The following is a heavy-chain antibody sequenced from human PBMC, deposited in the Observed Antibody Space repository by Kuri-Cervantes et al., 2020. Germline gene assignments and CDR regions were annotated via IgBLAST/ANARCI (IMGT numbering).Heavy chain of an antibody. CDR2: IYTSGST. CDR1: GGSISSHY. V-gene: IGHV4-4*07. J-gene: IGHJ6*03. D-gene: IGHD6-19*01. Sequence: SETLSLTCTVSGGSISSHYWSWIRQPAGKGLEWIGRIYTSGSTNYNPSLKGRVTISVDKSKNQFSLKLSSVSAADTAVYYCARDRRYSSGWYEPPHYYYYMDVWGKGTTVTVSS. CDR3: ARDRRYSSGWYEPPHYYYYMDV.